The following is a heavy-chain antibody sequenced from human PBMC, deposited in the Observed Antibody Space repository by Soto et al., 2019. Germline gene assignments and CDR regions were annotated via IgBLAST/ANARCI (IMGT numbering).Heavy chain of an antibody. CDR1: GYTFTSYY. V-gene: IGHV1-46*03. CDR3: TRSIITTAGTDAFDL. D-gene: IGHD6-13*01. CDR2: ISPSSGGT. Sequence: QVQLVQSGAEVKKPGASVRVSCKASGYTFTSYYIHWVRQAPGHGPEWMGMISPSSGGTDSAQKFQGSVTMTRDTSTSTVYMELSSLRSEDTAVYYCTRSIITTAGTDAFDLWGQGTLVTVSS. J-gene: IGHJ3*01.